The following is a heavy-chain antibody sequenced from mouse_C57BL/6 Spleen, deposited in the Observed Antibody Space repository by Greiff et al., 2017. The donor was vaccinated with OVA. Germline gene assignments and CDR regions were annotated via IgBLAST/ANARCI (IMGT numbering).Heavy chain of an antibody. CDR1: GIDFSRYW. Sequence: EVQLQESGGGLVQPGGSLKLSCAASGIDFSRYWMSWVRRAPGKGLEWIGEINPDSSTINYAPSLKDKFIISRDNAKNTLYLQMSKVRSEDTALYYCAGYYYGSSYGWYFDVWGTGTTVTVSS. V-gene: IGHV4-1*01. CDR3: AGYYYGSSYGWYFDV. J-gene: IGHJ1*03. D-gene: IGHD1-1*01. CDR2: INPDSSTI.